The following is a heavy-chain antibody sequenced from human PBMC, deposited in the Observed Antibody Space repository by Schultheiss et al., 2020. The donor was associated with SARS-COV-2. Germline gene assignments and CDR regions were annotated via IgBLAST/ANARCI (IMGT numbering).Heavy chain of an antibody. CDR1: GYTFTSYY. D-gene: IGHD3-9*01. V-gene: IGHV1-18*04. CDR3: ARGYDILTGYPGSSEYAFDI. Sequence: GESLKISCKASGYTFTSYYMHWVRQAPGQGLEWMGWISAYNGNTNYAQKLQGRVTMTTDTSTSTAYMELSRLRSDDTAVYYCARGYDILTGYPGSSEYAFDIWGQGTMVTVSS. CDR2: ISAYNGNT. J-gene: IGHJ3*02.